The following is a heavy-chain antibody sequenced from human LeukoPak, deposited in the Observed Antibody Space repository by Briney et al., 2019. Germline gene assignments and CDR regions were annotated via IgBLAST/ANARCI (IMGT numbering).Heavy chain of an antibody. CDR3: ANSYSSSSAFYFDY. D-gene: IGHD6-6*01. V-gene: IGHV3-23*01. CDR2: ISDSGSNT. J-gene: IGHJ4*02. Sequence: PGGSLRLSCAASGFSFNTYSMNWVRQIPGKGLEWVSSISDSGSNTYYADSVAGRFTISRDNSKNTVYLQLNSLRAEDTAIYYCANSYSSSSAFYFDYWGQGTLVTVSS. CDR1: GFSFNTYS.